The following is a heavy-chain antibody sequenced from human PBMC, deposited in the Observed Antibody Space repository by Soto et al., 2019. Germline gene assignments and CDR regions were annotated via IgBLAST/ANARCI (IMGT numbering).Heavy chain of an antibody. J-gene: IGHJ4*02. V-gene: IGHV3-30*06. CDR3: TTGDY. CDR2: IYFDGSNR. Sequence: QVQLVESGGGVVQPGRSLRLSCAASGFTFSIYVMHWVRQAPGKGLEWVAIIYFDGSNRYYAESVRGRFTISRDNSKNTLFLQMNSLRAEDTALYYCTTGDYWGQGTLVTVSS. CDR1: GFTFSIYV.